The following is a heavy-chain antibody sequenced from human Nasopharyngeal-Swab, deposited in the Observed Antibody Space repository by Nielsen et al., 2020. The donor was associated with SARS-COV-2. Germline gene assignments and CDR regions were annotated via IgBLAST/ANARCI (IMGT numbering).Heavy chain of an antibody. CDR2: IIPIFGTA. CDR1: GGTFSSYA. V-gene: IGHV1-69*13. D-gene: IGHD6-13*01. J-gene: IGHJ5*02. CDR3: ARGSIAAAQNNNWFDP. Sequence: SVKVSCKASGGTFSSYAISWVRQAPGQGLEWMGGIIPIFGTANYAQKFQGRVTITADESTSTAYMELSSLRSEDTAVYYCARGSIAAAQNNNWFDPWCQGTLVTVSS.